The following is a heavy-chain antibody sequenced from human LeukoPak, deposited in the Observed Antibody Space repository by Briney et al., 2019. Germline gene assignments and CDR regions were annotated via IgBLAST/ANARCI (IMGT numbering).Heavy chain of an antibody. V-gene: IGHV4-4*02. D-gene: IGHD3-10*01. CDR1: GASISSSNW. CDR3: ARGGVYYGSGSNWFDP. CDR2: FYHGVRT. Sequence: SGTLSLTCAVSGASISSSNWWSWVRPPPGRGLEWIGEFYHGVRTNYNPSLKSPVTISLDKSKNRFSLMLNSVTAADTAVYYCARGGVYYGSGSNWFDPWGQGTLVTVFS. J-gene: IGHJ5*02.